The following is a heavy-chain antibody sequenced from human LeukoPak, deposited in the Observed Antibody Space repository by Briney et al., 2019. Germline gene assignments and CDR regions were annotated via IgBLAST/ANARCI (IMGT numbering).Heavy chain of an antibody. J-gene: IGHJ5*02. CDR3: ARLGFCTKGGRLSDL. CDR1: GGSISAYY. V-gene: IGHV4-59*08. D-gene: IGHD2-8*01. CDR2: FYHSGSS. Sequence: SETLSLTCTVSGGSISAYYWNWIRQPPGKGLEWIGFFYHSGSSDYNPSLKSRLTISMDTSKNQLFLNLTSVTAADTAVYYCARLGFCTKGGRLSDLWGLGTVVTVSS.